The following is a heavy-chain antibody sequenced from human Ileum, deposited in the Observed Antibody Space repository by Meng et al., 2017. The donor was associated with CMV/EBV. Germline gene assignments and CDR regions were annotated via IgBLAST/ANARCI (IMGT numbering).Heavy chain of an antibody. V-gene: IGHV4-39*07. D-gene: IGHD3-9*01. CDR2: VFYSGST. CDR1: GGSISSSRYY. J-gene: IGHJ4*02. Sequence: SETLSLTCTVSGGSISSSRYYWGWIRQPPGKGLEWIGSVFYSGSTNYNPSLKSRVTISVDTSKNQFSLNLGSVTAADTAVYYCARGLAAYYDGPTRYFDYWGQGTLVTVSS. CDR3: ARGLAAYYDGPTRYFDY.